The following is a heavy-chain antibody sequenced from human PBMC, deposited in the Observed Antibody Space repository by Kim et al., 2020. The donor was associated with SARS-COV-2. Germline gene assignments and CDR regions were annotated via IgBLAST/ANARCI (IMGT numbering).Heavy chain of an antibody. V-gene: IGHV1-69*13. CDR2: IIPIFGTA. Sequence: SVKVSCKASGGTFSSYAISWVRQAPGQGLEWMGGIIPIFGTANYAQKFQGRVTITADESTSTAYMELSSLRSEDTAVYYCARERGFDYYDSSGYLDYWGQGTLVTVSS. CDR1: GGTFSSYA. J-gene: IGHJ4*02. D-gene: IGHD3-22*01. CDR3: ARERGFDYYDSSGYLDY.